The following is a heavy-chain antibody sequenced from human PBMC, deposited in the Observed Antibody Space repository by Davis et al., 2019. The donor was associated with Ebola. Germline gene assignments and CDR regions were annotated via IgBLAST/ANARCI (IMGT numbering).Heavy chain of an antibody. CDR1: GFSFSSYW. Sequence: GGSLRLSCAASGFSFSSYWMSWVRQAPGKGLEWVSVIYSGGSTYYADSVKGRFTISRDNAKNSLYLQMNSLRAEDTAVYYCARGLAYCSGGSCYYNWFDPWGQGTLVTVSS. CDR3: ARGLAYCSGGSCYYNWFDP. D-gene: IGHD2-15*01. V-gene: IGHV3-53*01. CDR2: IYSGGST. J-gene: IGHJ5*02.